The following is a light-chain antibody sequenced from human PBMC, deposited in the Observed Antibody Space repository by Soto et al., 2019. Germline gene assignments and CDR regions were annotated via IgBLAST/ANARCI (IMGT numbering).Light chain of an antibody. CDR3: SSYTDGRTSLL. CDR1: SSDVGGYDF. CDR2: DVR. J-gene: IGLJ3*02. Sequence: QSALTQPASVSGSPGQSITISCTGTSSDVGGYDFVSWYQQQPGKAPKLIIYDVRNRPSGVSDRFSGSKSDNTASLTISGLQAEDEAAYYCSSYTDGRTSLLFGGGTKVTVL. V-gene: IGLV2-14*03.